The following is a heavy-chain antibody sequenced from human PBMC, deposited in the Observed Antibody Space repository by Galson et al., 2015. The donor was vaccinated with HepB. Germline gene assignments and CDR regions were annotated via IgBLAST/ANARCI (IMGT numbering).Heavy chain of an antibody. CDR3: TSSSGWWRIDN. D-gene: IGHD6-19*01. Sequence: LSLTCAVSGVSISSGHWWTWVRQPPGKGLQWIGEILHSGTINSNPSLTSRVTISLDKPRNQFSLNLSSVTAADTAVYYCTSSSGWWRIDNWGQGTLATV. J-gene: IGHJ4*02. CDR2: ILHSGTI. CDR1: GVSISSGHW. V-gene: IGHV4-4*02.